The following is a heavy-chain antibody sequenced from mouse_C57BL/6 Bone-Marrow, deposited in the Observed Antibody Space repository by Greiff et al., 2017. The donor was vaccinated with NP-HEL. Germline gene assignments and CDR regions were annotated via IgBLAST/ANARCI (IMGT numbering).Heavy chain of an antibody. J-gene: IGHJ1*03. V-gene: IGHV3-8*01. CDR1: GYSITSDY. Sequence: EVKLQESGPGLAKPSQTLSLTCSATGYSITSDYWNWIRKFPGNKLEYMGYISYSGSTYYNPSLKSRISITRDTTKNPYYLQLNSVTTEDTATYYCERVTTGVANWYFDVWGTGTTVTVSS. CDR3: ERVTTGVANWYFDV. CDR2: ISYSGST. D-gene: IGHD1-1*01.